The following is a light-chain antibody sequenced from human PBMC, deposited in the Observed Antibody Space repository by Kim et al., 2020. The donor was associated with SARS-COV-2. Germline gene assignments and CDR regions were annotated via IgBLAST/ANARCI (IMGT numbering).Light chain of an antibody. CDR1: KLGDKY. J-gene: IGLJ2*01. CDR2: QDS. V-gene: IGLV3-1*01. Sequence: SYELTQPPSVSASPGQTASFTCSGDKLGDKYACWYRQKPGQSPALLIYQDSQRPSGIPERFSGSSSGNTATLTISGTQTMDEADYYCQAWDSNTVVLGGG. CDR3: QAWDSNTVV.